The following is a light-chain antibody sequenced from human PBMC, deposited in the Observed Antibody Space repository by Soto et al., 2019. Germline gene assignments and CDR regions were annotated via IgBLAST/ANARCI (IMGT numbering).Light chain of an antibody. CDR1: QSVSSY. J-gene: IGKJ4*01. V-gene: IGKV3-11*01. CDR2: DAS. Sequence: EIVLTQSPAPLSLSPGERVTLSCRASQSVSSYLAWYQQKPGQAPRLLIYDASSRATGIPARFSGSGSGTDFTLTISSLEPEDFAVYYCQQRRSWPLTFGGGTKVEIK. CDR3: QQRRSWPLT.